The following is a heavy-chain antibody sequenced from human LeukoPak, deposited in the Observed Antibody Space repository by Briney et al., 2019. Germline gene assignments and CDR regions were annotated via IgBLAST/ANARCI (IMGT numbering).Heavy chain of an antibody. V-gene: IGHV4-59*01. J-gene: IGHJ3*02. D-gene: IGHD1-26*01. CDR1: GGSISSYY. CDR2: IYYSGST. CDR3: ARACLRLWAPFDI. Sequence: SETLSLTCTVSGGSISSYYWSWIRQPPGKGLEWIGYIYYSGSTNYNPSLKSRVTISVDTSKNQFSLKLSSVTAADTAVYYCARACLRLWAPFDIWGQGTMVTVSS.